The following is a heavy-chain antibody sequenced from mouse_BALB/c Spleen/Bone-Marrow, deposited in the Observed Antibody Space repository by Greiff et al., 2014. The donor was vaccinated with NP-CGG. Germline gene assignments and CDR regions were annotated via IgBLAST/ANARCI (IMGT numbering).Heavy chain of an antibody. CDR2: ISRSGSYT. Sequence: EVQRVESGGGLAKPGGSLQLSCAASGFTFSTYAMSWVRQTPEKRLEWVGTISRSGSYTYYQDGVKGRFTFSRDNAKNTLYLQMSRLSSEDTAMFYCSRLRMSTTDFDVWGAGTTVTVSS. J-gene: IGHJ1*01. D-gene: IGHD2-4*01. V-gene: IGHV5-9-3*01. CDR3: SRLRMSTTDFDV. CDR1: GFTFSTYA.